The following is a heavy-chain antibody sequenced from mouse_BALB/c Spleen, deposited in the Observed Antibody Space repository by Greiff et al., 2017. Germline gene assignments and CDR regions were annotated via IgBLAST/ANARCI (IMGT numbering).Heavy chain of an antibody. Sequence: QVQLQQSGAELAKPGASVKMSCKASGYTFTSYWMHWVKQRPGQGLEWIGYINPSTGYTEYNQKFKDKATLTADKSSSTAYMQLSSLTSEDSAVYYCARGRGFITTVVGPFDYWGQGTTLTVSS. D-gene: IGHD1-1*01. CDR2: INPSTGYT. V-gene: IGHV1-7*01. CDR3: ARGRGFITTVVGPFDY. J-gene: IGHJ2*01. CDR1: GYTFTSYW.